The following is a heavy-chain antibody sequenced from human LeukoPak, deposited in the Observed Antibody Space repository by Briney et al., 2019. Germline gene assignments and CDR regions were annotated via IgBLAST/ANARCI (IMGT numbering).Heavy chain of an antibody. CDR3: ARDKKVRGYDGMDV. CDR1: GGSISSYY. Sequence: PSETLSLTCTVSGGSISSYYWSWIRQPAGKGLEWIGRIYTSGSTNYNHSLKSRVTMSVDTSKNQFSLKLSSVTAADTAVYYCARDKKVRGYDGMDVWGQGTTVTVSS. D-gene: IGHD3-10*01. CDR2: IYTSGST. J-gene: IGHJ6*02. V-gene: IGHV4-4*07.